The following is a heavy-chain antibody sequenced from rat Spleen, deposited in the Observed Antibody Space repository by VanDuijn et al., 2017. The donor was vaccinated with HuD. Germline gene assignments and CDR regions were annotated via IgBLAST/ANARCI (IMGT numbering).Heavy chain of an antibody. CDR3: ARRDVYHGYFDY. Sequence: EVQLVESGGGLVQPGRSLKLSCAASGFTFSSFVMAWVRQAPKKGLEWVASITSGGGNTYYRDSVKGRFTISRDNAKSTLYLQMDSLRSEDTATYYCARRDVYHGYFDYWGQGVMVTVSS. V-gene: IGHV5-25*01. CDR2: ITSGGGNT. CDR1: GFTFSSFV. D-gene: IGHD1-6*01. J-gene: IGHJ2*01.